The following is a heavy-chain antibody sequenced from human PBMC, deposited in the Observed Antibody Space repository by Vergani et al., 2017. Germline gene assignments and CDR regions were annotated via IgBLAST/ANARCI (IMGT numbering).Heavy chain of an antibody. J-gene: IGHJ4*02. CDR3: ARDLVGATDY. Sequence: VQLVESGGGVVQPGRSLRLSCAASGFPFSDHYMDWVRQAPGKGLEWVGRTRNKANSYTTEYAASVKGRFTISRDDSKNSLYLQMNSLKTEDTAVYYCARDLVGATDYWGQGTLVTVSS. CDR2: TRNKANSYTT. V-gene: IGHV3-72*01. CDR1: GFPFSDHY. D-gene: IGHD1-26*01.